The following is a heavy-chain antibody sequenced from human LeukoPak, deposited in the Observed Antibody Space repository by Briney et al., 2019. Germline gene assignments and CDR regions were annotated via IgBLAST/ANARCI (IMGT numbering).Heavy chain of an antibody. CDR1: GYTFTGYY. J-gene: IGHJ4*02. V-gene: IGHV1-2*02. CDR3: ARVEMATIGLLDY. D-gene: IGHD5-24*01. CDR2: INPNSGGT. Sequence: ASVKVSCKASGYTFTGYYMHWVRQAPGQGLEWMGWINPNSGGTNYAQKLQGRVTMTTDTSTSTAYMELRSLRSDDTAVYYCARVEMATIGLLDYWGQGTLVTVSS.